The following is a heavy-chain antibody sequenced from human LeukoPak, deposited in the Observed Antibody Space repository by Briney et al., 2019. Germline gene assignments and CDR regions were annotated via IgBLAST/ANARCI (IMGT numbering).Heavy chain of an antibody. D-gene: IGHD3-22*01. CDR3: ARSDLTYDSSGYYYEAPKSYYMTS. V-gene: IGHV1-69*05. CDR1: GGTFSSYA. CDR2: IIPIFGTA. J-gene: IGHJ6*03. Sequence: SVKVSCKASGGTFSSYATSWVRQAPGQGLEWMGGIIPIFGTANYAQKFQGRVTITTDESTSTAYMELSSLRSEDTAVYYCARSDLTYDSSGYYYEAPKSYYMTSGAKGPRSPSP.